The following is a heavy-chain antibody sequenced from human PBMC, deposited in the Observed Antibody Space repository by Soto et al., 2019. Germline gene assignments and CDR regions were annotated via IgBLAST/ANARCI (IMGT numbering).Heavy chain of an antibody. CDR1: GFTFSSYG. CDR2: ISYDGSNK. J-gene: IGHJ4*02. CDR3: AKDRGSGSYYGSDY. Sequence: QVQLVESGGGVVQPGRSLRLSCAASGFTFSSYGMHWVRQAPGKGLEWVAVISYDGSNKYYAGSVKGRFTISRDNSKNTLYLQMNSLRAEDTAVYYCAKDRGSGSYYGSDYWGQGTLVTVSS. D-gene: IGHD1-26*01. V-gene: IGHV3-30*18.